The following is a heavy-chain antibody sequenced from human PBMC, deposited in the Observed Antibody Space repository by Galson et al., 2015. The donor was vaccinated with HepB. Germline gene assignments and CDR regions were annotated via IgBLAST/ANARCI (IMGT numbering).Heavy chain of an antibody. CDR1: GYTFTSYY. D-gene: IGHD5-24*01. CDR2: INPSGGST. CDR3: ARTREMATIRSHAFDI. Sequence: SVKVSCKASGYTFTSYYMHWVRQAPGQGLEWMGIINPSGGSTSYAQKFQGRVTMTRDTSTSTVYMELSSLRSEDTAVYYCARTREMATIRSHAFDIWGQGTMVXVSS. V-gene: IGHV1-46*01. J-gene: IGHJ3*02.